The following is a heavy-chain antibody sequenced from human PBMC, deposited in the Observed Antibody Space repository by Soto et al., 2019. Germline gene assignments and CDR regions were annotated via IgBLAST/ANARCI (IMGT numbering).Heavy chain of an antibody. CDR1: GGSFSGYY. V-gene: IGHV4-34*01. Sequence: SETLSLTCAVYGGSFSGYYWSWIRQPPGKGLEWIGEINHSGSTNYNPSLKRRVTISVDTSKNQFSLKLSSVTAADTAVYYCARGYSSSVYERYYFDYWGQGTLVTVSS. CDR2: INHSGST. J-gene: IGHJ4*02. D-gene: IGHD6-6*01. CDR3: ARGYSSSVYERYYFDY.